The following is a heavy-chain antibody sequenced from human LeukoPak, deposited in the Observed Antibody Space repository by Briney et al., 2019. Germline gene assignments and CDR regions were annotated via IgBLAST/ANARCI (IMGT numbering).Heavy chain of an antibody. CDR1: GFTFSSYA. V-gene: IGHV3-23*01. Sequence: PGGSLRLSCAASGFTFSSYAMSWVRQAPGKGLEWVSAISGSGGSTYYADSVKGRFTISRDNSKNTLFLQMNSLRAEDTAVYYCATQNGRNYYGSGSYADYWGQGTLVTVSS. CDR3: ATQNGRNYYGSGSYADY. J-gene: IGHJ4*02. CDR2: ISGSGGST. D-gene: IGHD3-10*01.